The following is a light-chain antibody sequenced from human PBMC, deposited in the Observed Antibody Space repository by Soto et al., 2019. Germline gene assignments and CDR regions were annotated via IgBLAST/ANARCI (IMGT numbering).Light chain of an antibody. CDR3: SSYTSTSTLVV. Sequence: QSALTQPASVSGSPGQSITISCTGTSSDVGGYNYVSWYQQLPGTAPKLMIYVVTNRPSGVSNRFSVSKSGNTASLTISGLQAEDEADYYCSSYTSTSTLVVFGTGTKLTVL. CDR2: VVT. V-gene: IGLV2-14*01. CDR1: SSDVGGYNY. J-gene: IGLJ1*01.